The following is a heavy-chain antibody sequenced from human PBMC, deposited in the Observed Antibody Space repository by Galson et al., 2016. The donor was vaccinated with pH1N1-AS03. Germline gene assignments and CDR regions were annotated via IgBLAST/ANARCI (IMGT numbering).Heavy chain of an antibody. CDR1: GFTISNFG. Sequence: SLRLSCAASGFTISNFGMLWVRQAPGQGLEWVAIISFDGTNKYYADSVKGRFSISRDNSKNTLFLQMSALRAEDTAVYYCANVFNYDCWSGCSFYWCQGALVTVSS. D-gene: IGHD3/OR15-3a*01. CDR2: ISFDGTNK. J-gene: IGHJ4*02. CDR3: ANVFNYDCWSGCSFY. V-gene: IGHV3-30*18.